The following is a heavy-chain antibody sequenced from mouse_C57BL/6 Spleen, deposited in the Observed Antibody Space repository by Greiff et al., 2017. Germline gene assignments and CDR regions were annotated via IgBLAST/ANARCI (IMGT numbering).Heavy chain of an antibody. D-gene: IGHD1-1*01. Sequence: QVQLQQPGAELVKPGASVKLSCKASGYTFTSYWMHWVKQRPGQGLEWIGMIHPNSGSTNYNEKFKSKAKLTVDKSSSTSYMQLSSLTSEDSAVYYCARSPIITTVVAEAMDYWGQGTSVTVSS. V-gene: IGHV1-64*01. CDR1: GYTFTSYW. CDR3: ARSPIITTVVAEAMDY. CDR2: IHPNSGST. J-gene: IGHJ4*01.